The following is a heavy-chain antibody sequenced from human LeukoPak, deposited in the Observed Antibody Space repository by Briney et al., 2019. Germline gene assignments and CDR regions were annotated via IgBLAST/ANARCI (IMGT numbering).Heavy chain of an antibody. Sequence: GASVKVSCKASGYIFTGYYMHWVRQAPGQGLEGRGRINPNSGGTNYAQKFQGRVTMTSDTSISTAYTELSRQRSAETAVYSCARATARVYYFDDWGHVTLVTVSS. V-gene: IGHV1-2*06. D-gene: IGHD5-18*01. CDR1: GYIFTGYY. CDR3: ARATARVYYFDD. J-gene: IGHJ4*01. CDR2: INPNSGGT.